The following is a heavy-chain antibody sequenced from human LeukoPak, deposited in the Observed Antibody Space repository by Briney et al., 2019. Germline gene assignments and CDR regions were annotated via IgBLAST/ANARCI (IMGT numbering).Heavy chain of an antibody. CDR2: IKQDGSEK. J-gene: IGHJ4*02. CDR3: ARAWGIVGGTSDY. CDR1: GFTFSNYL. V-gene: IGHV3-7*05. D-gene: IGHD1-26*01. Sequence: PGGSLRLSCAASGFTFSNYLMTWVRQAPGKGLEWVANIKQDGSEKYYVDSVKGRFTISRDNAKNSLYLQMNSLRAEDTAVYYCARAWGIVGGTSDYWGQGTLVTVSS.